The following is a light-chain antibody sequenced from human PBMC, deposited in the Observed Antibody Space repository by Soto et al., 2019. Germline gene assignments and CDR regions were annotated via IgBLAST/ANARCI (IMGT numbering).Light chain of an antibody. J-gene: IGKJ4*01. CDR1: QSISSY. CDR2: AAS. V-gene: IGKV1-39*01. CDR3: QQSYSTPLT. Sequence: DIQMTPYPSSLSASVGDRVPITCRASQSISSYLNWYQQKPGKAPKLLIYAASSLQSGVPSRFSGSGSGTDFTLTISSLQPEDFATYYCQQSYSTPLTCGGGTKV.